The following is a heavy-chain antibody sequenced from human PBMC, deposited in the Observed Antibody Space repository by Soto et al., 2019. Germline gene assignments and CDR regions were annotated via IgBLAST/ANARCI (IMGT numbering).Heavy chain of an antibody. V-gene: IGHV3-15*01. CDR1: GFTFSNGW. Sequence: EVQLVESGGGLVKPGGSLRLSCEASGFTFSNGWMSWVRQAPGKGLAWVGRIKSTIAGGTTDYSAPVKGRFTISRDDSKDTLYLQMNSLKNEDTAVYYCATDSTQTFCDGGPCYSVQTKIHGYWGQGTLVTVSS. CDR2: IKSTIAGGTT. D-gene: IGHD2-15*01. CDR3: ATDSTQTFCDGGPCYSVQTKIHGY. J-gene: IGHJ4*02.